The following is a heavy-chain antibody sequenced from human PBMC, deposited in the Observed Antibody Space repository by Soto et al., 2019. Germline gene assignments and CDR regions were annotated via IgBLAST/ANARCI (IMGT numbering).Heavy chain of an antibody. CDR2: ISYRGST. Sequence: XESLSLTCTVSAGSITTSYWSWIRQPLGKALEWIGYISYRGSTNYNPSLKSRLTVSIDTSKSQISLKLTSMTTADTAVYYCASSGIVGREVNTWFDPWGQGTLVTVSS. CDR3: ASSGIVGREVNTWFDP. J-gene: IGHJ5*02. V-gene: IGHV4-59*01. CDR1: AGSITTSY. D-gene: IGHD3-22*01.